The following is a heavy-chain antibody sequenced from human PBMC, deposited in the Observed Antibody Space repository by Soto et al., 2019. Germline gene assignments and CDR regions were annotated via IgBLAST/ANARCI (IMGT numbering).Heavy chain of an antibody. D-gene: IGHD1-26*01. V-gene: IGHV3-30-3*01. J-gene: IGHJ6*02. CDR3: ARDDGIVGATTNYYYYGMDV. CDR1: GCTFSSYA. CDR2: ISYDGSNK. Sequence: GGSLRLSCAASGCTFSSYAMHWVRQAPGKGLEWVAVISYDGSNKYYADSVKGRFTISRDNSKNTLYLQMNSLRAEDTAVYYCARDDGIVGATTNYYYYGMDVWGQGTTVTVSS.